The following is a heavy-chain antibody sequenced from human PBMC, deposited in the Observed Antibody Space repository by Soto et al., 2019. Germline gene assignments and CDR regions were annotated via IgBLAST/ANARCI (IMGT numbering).Heavy chain of an antibody. Sequence: GGSLRLSCAASGFTFSSYAMSWVRQAPGKGLEWVSAISGSGGSTYYADSVKGRFTISRDNSKNTLYLQMNSLRAEDTAVYYCARDLVRAEDAFDIWGQGTTVTVSS. J-gene: IGHJ3*02. D-gene: IGHD2-8*02. V-gene: IGHV3-23*01. CDR3: ARDLVRAEDAFDI. CDR1: GFTFSSYA. CDR2: ISGSGGST.